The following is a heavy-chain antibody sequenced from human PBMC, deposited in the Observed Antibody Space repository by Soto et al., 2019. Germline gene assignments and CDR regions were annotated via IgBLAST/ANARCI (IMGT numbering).Heavy chain of an antibody. CDR2: ISYDGNYK. V-gene: IGHV3-30*18. CDR3: EKGRTALLWPGYFFEY. D-gene: IGHD1-1*01. J-gene: IGHJ4*02. CDR1: GFTFSSYG. Sequence: GGSLRLSCAASGFTFSSYGMHWVRQAPGKGLEWVAVISYDGNYKYYADSVKGRFTISRDSSKDTVYLQMNSPRAEDTAVYHWEKGRTALLWPGYFFEYWGQGTLVTVSS.